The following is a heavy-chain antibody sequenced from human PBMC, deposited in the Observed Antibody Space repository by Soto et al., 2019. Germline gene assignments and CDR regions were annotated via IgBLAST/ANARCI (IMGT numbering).Heavy chain of an antibody. D-gene: IGHD2-15*01. V-gene: IGHV3-30-3*01. CDR1: GFTFRNYA. CDR3: ARGDREDIAVVVGVRPGEYGVDV. J-gene: IGHJ6*02. CDR2: ISYDGSNK. Sequence: QVQLVESGGGVVQPGRSLRLSCAASGFTFRNYAMHWVRQAPGKGLECVAVISYDGSNKFYRDYVKGRFTISRDNSKNTLYLQRNSLRDEDTAVYYCARGDREDIAVVVGVRPGEYGVDVWGQGTTVTVSS.